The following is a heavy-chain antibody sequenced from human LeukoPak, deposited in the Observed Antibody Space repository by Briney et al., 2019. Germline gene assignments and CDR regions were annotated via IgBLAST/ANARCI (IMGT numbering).Heavy chain of an antibody. CDR2: INPNSGGT. CDR3: ASRPKSYYYGSGSSIRGIDY. CDR1: GYTFTGYY. V-gene: IGHV1-2*02. Sequence: ASVKVSCKASGYTFTGYYMHWVRQAPGQGLEWMGWINPNSGGTNYAQKFQGRVTMTRDTSISTAYMDLSRLRSDDTAVYYCASRPKSYYYGSGSSIRGIDYWGQETLVTVSS. J-gene: IGHJ4*02. D-gene: IGHD3-10*01.